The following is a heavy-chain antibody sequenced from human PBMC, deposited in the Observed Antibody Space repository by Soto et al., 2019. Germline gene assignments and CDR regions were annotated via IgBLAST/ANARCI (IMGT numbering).Heavy chain of an antibody. V-gene: IGHV1-2*04. CDR1: GYSFTGYY. D-gene: IGHD2-2*01. CDR2: INPNSGGT. J-gene: IGHJ6*02. Sequence: GASVKVSCKASGYSFTGYYMHWVRQAPGQGLVWMGWINPNSGGTNYAQKFQGWVTMTRDTSISTAYMELSRLRSDDTAVYYCARVGTEGVPAAMRGGYHYHGIDVWGQGTTVTVSS. CDR3: ARVGTEGVPAAMRGGYHYHGIDV.